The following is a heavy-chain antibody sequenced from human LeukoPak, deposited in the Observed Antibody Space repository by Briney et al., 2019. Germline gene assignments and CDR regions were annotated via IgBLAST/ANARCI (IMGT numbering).Heavy chain of an antibody. D-gene: IGHD3-16*02. CDR1: GYTFTSYY. Sequence: ASVKVSCKASGYTFTSYYMHWVRQAPGQRLEWMGRINPANGITKYSQKFQGRVTITSDTSASTAHMELSGLRSEDAAVYYCARLPGGLGRYYFEYWGQGTLVAVSS. CDR2: INPANGIT. J-gene: IGHJ4*02. V-gene: IGHV1-3*01. CDR3: ARLPGGLGRYYFEY.